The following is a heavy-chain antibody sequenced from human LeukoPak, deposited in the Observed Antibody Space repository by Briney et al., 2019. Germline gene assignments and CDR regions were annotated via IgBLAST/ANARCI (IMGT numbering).Heavy chain of an antibody. D-gene: IGHD2-2*01. CDR1: GFTFSSYC. J-gene: IGHJ6*02. Sequence: GGALRLTCAESGFTFSSYCMHWVRQAPGKGLVWVSRINSEGGSTSYADSVKGRFIISRDNAKNTLYLQMNRLRAEDTAVYSCARYPRRSTSYYYYYGMDVWGQGTTVTVSS. CDR3: ARYPRRSTSYYYYYGMDV. CDR2: INSEGGST. V-gene: IGHV3-74*01.